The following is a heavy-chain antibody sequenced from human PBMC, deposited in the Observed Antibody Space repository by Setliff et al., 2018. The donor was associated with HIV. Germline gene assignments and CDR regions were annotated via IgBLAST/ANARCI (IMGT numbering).Heavy chain of an antibody. Sequence: LSLTCAVSGVSISSGPYYWGWIRQPPGKGLEWIGSVHYNGSAYHNPSLNSRATTSIDTPKNQFSLKLNSVTAADTAVYYCARLSGGMVPNSWGQGTLVTVSS. CDR2: VHYNGSA. V-gene: IGHV4-39*01. CDR3: ARLSGGMVPNS. J-gene: IGHJ4*02. CDR1: GVSISSGPYY. D-gene: IGHD3-10*01.